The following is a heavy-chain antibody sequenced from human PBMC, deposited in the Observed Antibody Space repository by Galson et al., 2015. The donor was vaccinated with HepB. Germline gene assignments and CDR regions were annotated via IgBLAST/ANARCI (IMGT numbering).Heavy chain of an antibody. V-gene: IGHV3-7*03. Sequence: SLRLSCAASGFTFSSYWMSWVRQAPGKGLEWVANIKQDGSEKYYVDSVKGRFTISRDNAKNSLYLQMNSLRAEDTAVYYCARDPPGGWLLLEYFDYWGQGTLVTVSS. D-gene: IGHD3-22*01. J-gene: IGHJ4*02. CDR1: GFTFSSYW. CDR3: ARDPPGGWLLLEYFDY. CDR2: IKQDGSEK.